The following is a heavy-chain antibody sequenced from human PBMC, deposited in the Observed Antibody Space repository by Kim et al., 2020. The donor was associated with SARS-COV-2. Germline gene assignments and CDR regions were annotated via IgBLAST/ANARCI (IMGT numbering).Heavy chain of an antibody. V-gene: IGHV3-23*01. J-gene: IGHJ4*02. CDR1: GFTFRNFP. CDR3: AKDIPDMSGSYYTGGFDN. Sequence: GGSLRLSCAASGFTFRNFPMTWVRQAIGKGLEWVSTISNADGYTNYADSVKGRFTISRDNSKNTLHLQMNSLRAEDTAIYYCAKDIPDMSGSYYTGGFDNWGQGILVTVSS. CDR2: ISNADGYT. D-gene: IGHD3-3*01.